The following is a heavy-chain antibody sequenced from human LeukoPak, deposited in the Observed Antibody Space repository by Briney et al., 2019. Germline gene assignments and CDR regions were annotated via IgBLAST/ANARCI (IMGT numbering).Heavy chain of an antibody. V-gene: IGHV4-30-4*08. CDR2: IYYSGTT. CDR1: GGSISSADYY. CDR3: ARDSSPFDY. D-gene: IGHD4-11*01. J-gene: IGHJ4*02. Sequence: KPSQTLSLTCTVSGGSISSADYYWTWIRQPPWKGLEWIGYIYYSGTTYYNPSLKSRVTISLDTSKNQFSLKLSSVTAADTAVYYCARDSSPFDYWGQGTLVTVSS.